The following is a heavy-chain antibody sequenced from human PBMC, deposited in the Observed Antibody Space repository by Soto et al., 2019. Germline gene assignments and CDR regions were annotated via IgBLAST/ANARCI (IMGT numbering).Heavy chain of an antibody. CDR2: IYYSGST. Sequence: SETLSLTCTVSGGSISSYYWSWIRQPPGKGLEWIGYIYYSGSTNYNPSLKSRVTISVNTSKNQFSLMLSSVTAADTAVYYCARHDSGYNDYWGQGTLVTVSS. D-gene: IGHD5-12*01. CDR1: GGSISSYY. V-gene: IGHV4-59*08. CDR3: ARHDSGYNDY. J-gene: IGHJ4*02.